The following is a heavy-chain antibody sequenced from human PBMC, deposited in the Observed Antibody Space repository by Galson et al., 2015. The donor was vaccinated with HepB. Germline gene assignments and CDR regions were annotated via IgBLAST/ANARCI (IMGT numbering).Heavy chain of an antibody. CDR3: ARDPSLYGSGHLEY. D-gene: IGHD3-10*01. V-gene: IGHV3-30-3*01. Sequence: SLRLSCAASGFTFSSYAMSWVRQAPGKGLEWVAVVSYDGSKMYYADSVKGRFTISRDNSKNTVFLQMNSLKPEDTAVYYCARDPSLYGSGHLEYWGQGTLVTVSS. CDR2: VSYDGSKM. J-gene: IGHJ4*02. CDR1: GFTFSSYA.